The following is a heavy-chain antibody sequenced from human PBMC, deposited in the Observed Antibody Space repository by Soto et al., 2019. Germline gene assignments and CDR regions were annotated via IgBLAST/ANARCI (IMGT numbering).Heavy chain of an antibody. CDR3: ARTNYYYDSSGYYRASDFDY. D-gene: IGHD3-22*01. J-gene: IGHJ4*02. V-gene: IGHV1-18*01. Sequence: ALVKVSCKASGYTITIYGISWVRQKPGQGLEWMGWISAYNGNTNYAQKLQGRVTMTTDTSTSTAYMELRSLRSDDTAVYYCARTNYYYDSSGYYRASDFDYWGQGTLVTVSS. CDR1: GYTITIYG. CDR2: ISAYNGNT.